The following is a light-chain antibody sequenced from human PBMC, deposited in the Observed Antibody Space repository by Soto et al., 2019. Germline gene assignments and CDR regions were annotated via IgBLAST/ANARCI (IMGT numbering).Light chain of an antibody. CDR1: SSNIGAGYD. Sequence: QSVLTQPPSVSGAPGQRVTISCTGSSSNIGAGYDVHWYQQLPGTAPKLLIYGNSNRPSGVPDRFSGSKSGTSASLAITKLPAEDEADYYCQSYDSSLSVVFGGGTKLTVL. CDR2: GNS. CDR3: QSYDSSLSVV. J-gene: IGLJ2*01. V-gene: IGLV1-40*01.